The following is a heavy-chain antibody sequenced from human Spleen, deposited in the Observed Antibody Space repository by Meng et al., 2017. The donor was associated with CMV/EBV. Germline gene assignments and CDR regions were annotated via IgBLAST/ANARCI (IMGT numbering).Heavy chain of an antibody. CDR2: INPNSGGT. D-gene: IGHD6-25*01. Sequence: ASVKVSCKTSGSTFNAYFMHWVRQAPGQGLEWMGWINPNSGGTNYAQKFQGRVTLTTDTSISTAYMELSRLRSDDTAVYYAISAGAQWPEWGQGTLVTVSS. V-gene: IGHV1-2*02. CDR3: ISAGAQWPE. CDR1: GSTFNAYF. J-gene: IGHJ4*02.